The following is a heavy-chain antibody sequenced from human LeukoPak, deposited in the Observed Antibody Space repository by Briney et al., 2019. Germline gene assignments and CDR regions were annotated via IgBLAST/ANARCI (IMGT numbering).Heavy chain of an antibody. J-gene: IGHJ4*02. Sequence: PVKVSCKASGGTFSSYAISWVRQAPGQGLEWMGGIIPIFGTANYAQKFQGRVTITADKSTSTAYMELSSLRSEDTAVYYCARDPNLGYCSSTSCYPPDWGQGTLVTVSS. CDR1: GGTFSSYA. D-gene: IGHD2-2*01. CDR2: IIPIFGTA. CDR3: ARDPNLGYCSSTSCYPPD. V-gene: IGHV1-69*06.